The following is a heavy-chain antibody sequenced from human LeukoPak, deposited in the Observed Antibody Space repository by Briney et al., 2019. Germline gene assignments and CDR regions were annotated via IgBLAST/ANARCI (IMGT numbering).Heavy chain of an antibody. J-gene: IGHJ3*02. CDR1: GGSISSYY. CDR3: ARDMSGLGYCSGGSCYSPDAFDI. D-gene: IGHD2-15*01. CDR2: IYYSGST. V-gene: IGHV4-59*01. Sequence: SETLSLTCTVSGGSISSYYWSWIRQPPGKGLEWIEYIYYSGSTNYNPSLKSRVTISVDTSKNQFSLKLSSVTAADTAVYYCARDMSGLGYCSGGSCYSPDAFDIWGQGTMVTVSS.